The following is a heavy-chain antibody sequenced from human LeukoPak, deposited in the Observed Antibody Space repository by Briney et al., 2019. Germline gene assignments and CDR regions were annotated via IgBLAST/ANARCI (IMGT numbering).Heavy chain of an antibody. J-gene: IGHJ3*02. D-gene: IGHD3-10*01. CDR1: GFTFSNYA. Sequence: GESLKISCAASGFTFSNYAMHWVRQAPGKGLEWMAIIWYDGSYKYYADSVKGRFTISRDNAKNSLYLQVSSLRAEDTAWYYCARGQNYYGSGSQTFDIWGQGTMVTVSS. CDR2: IWYDGSYK. V-gene: IGHV3-33*03. CDR3: ARGQNYYGSGSQTFDI.